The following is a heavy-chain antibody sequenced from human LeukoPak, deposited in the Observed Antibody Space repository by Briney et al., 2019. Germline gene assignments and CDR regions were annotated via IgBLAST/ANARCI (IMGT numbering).Heavy chain of an antibody. CDR2: ISSSSSYI. Sequence: GGSLRLSCAASGFTFSNYSMNWVRQAPGKGLEWVSSISSSSSYIYYADSVKGRFTISRDNAKNSLYLQMNSLRAEDTAVYYCARVVTVTTPYGMDVWGQGTTVTVSS. J-gene: IGHJ6*02. V-gene: IGHV3-21*01. D-gene: IGHD4-17*01. CDR1: GFTFSNYS. CDR3: ARVVTVTTPYGMDV.